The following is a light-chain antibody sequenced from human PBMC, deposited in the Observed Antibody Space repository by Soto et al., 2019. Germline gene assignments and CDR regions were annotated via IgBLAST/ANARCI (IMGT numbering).Light chain of an antibody. Sequence: QSVLTQPPSVSGAPGQRVTISCTGSSSNIGAGYDVHWYQQLPGTAPQLLIYGNNNRPSGVPDRFSGSKSGTSASLAITGLQAEDEADYYCQSYDSSLNNYVFGTGTKVTVL. V-gene: IGLV1-40*01. CDR3: QSYDSSLNNYV. CDR2: GNN. CDR1: SSNIGAGYD. J-gene: IGLJ1*01.